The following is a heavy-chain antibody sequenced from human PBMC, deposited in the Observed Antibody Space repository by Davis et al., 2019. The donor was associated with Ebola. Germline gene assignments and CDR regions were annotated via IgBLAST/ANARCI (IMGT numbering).Heavy chain of an antibody. D-gene: IGHD5-12*01. Sequence: SVKVSCKASGGTFSSYAISWVRQAPGQGLEWMGGIIPIFGTANYAQKFQGRVTITADESTSTVYMELSSLRSEDTAVYYCARGRDIVATTGFDPWGQGTLVTVSS. J-gene: IGHJ5*02. V-gene: IGHV1-69*13. CDR3: ARGRDIVATTGFDP. CDR2: IIPIFGTA. CDR1: GGTFSSYA.